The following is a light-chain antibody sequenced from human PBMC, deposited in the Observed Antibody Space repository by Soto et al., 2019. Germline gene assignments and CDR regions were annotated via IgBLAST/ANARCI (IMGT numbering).Light chain of an antibody. Sequence: QSALTQPPSVSGAPGQIVTISCTGSSSNIGAGYDVHWYQQLLGTAPKLLVHGNNNRPSGVPDRFSGSKSGTSASLAITGLQAEDEADYYCQSYDNSLNGGVFGGGTKLTVL. CDR3: QSYDNSLNGGV. V-gene: IGLV1-40*01. J-gene: IGLJ2*01. CDR2: GNN. CDR1: SSNIGAGYD.